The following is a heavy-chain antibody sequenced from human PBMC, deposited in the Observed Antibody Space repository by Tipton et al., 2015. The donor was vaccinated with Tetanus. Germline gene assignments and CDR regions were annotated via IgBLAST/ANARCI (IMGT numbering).Heavy chain of an antibody. Sequence: TLSLTCTVSRGSINKNYWSWIRQSPGKGLEWIAYIFYSGRTNYNPSLKSRVTISVDTARNQFSLKLTSVSAADTALYYCARDHRLSASYAGWFDPWGQGTLVTVSS. CDR2: IFYSGRT. D-gene: IGHD1-26*01. J-gene: IGHJ5*02. V-gene: IGHV4-59*01. CDR3: ARDHRLSASYAGWFDP. CDR1: RGSINKNY.